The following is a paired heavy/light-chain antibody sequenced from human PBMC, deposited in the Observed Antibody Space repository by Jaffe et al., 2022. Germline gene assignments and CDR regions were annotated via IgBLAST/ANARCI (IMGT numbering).Light chain of an antibody. V-gene: IGKV3-20*01. CDR1: QTIRSSH. CDR3: QQYGDSLYT. Sequence: NVLAQSPGTLALSAGESATLSCRTTQTIRSSHLNWYQQKPGQAPRLLIYGASNRATGIPDRFSGSGSGTDFTLTIRRLEPEDFAVYYCQQYGDSLYTFGQGTKLEIK. CDR2: GAS. J-gene: IGKJ2*01.
Heavy chain of an antibody. CDR2: IFPDDSDD. D-gene: IGHD1-1*01. V-gene: IGHV5-51*03. J-gene: IGHJ4*02. CDR3: VRRGNWNDGSLYYFDY. CDR1: GYTFHNYW. Sequence: EVHLVQSGSDVRKPGESLNISCKASGYTFHNYWIGWVRQVPGRGLEWVAVIFPDDSDDRYSPSFEGQVTISADKSNNIAYLHWNSLKASDTAMYYCVRRGNWNDGSLYYFDYWGQGTLVTVSS.